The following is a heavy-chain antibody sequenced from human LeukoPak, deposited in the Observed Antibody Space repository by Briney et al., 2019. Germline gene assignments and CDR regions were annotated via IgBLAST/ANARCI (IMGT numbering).Heavy chain of an antibody. J-gene: IGHJ4*02. V-gene: IGHV3-23*01. D-gene: IGHD6-13*01. CDR3: AKASWVSNADAVL. Sequence: PGGSLRLPCVASGFPFSRYPMIWLRQATPGGLEGVSSLRGDGETFYADCVKGRFTPSRDDSRNTVYLHLSNLRVEDTAVYYCAKASWVSNADAVLWGQGTVVTVS. CDR1: GFPFSRYP. CDR2: LRGDGET.